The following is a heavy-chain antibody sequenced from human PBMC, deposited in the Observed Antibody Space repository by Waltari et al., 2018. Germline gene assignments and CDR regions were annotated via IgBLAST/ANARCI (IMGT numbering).Heavy chain of an antibody. J-gene: IGHJ3*01. V-gene: IGHV3-21*05. CDR3: VRSLYINYGSEGFEE. D-gene: IGHD3-16*01. CDR1: GYPFSQHY. CDR2: ISPTGYDK. Sequence: VQLVQSGAEVKEPGATVRVSCQTSGYPFSQHYIYWVRQAPGKGLEWISHISPTGYDKLYAASVKGRFTISRDSAKSVFLEMSRLRAEDTGVYYCVRSLYINYGSEGFEEWGPGTMVTVSS.